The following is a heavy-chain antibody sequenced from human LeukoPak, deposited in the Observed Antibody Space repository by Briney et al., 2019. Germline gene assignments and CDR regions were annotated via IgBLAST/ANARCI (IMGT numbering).Heavy chain of an antibody. CDR3: ARVGDGSGSYLNYYFDC. CDR1: GYTFTSYG. CDR2: ISAYNGNT. J-gene: IGHJ4*02. D-gene: IGHD3-10*01. V-gene: IGHV1-18*01. Sequence: ASVKVSCKASGYTFTSYGISWVRQAPGQGLEWMGWISAYNGNTSYAQKLQGRVTMTTDTSTSTAYMELRSLRSDDTAVYYCARVGDGSGSYLNYYFDCWGQGTLVTVSS.